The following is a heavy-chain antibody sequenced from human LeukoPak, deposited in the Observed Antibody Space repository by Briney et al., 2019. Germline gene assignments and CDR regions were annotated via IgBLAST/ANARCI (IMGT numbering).Heavy chain of an antibody. Sequence: KTSETLSLTCAVYGGSFSGYYWSWIRQPPGKGLEWIGEINHSGSTNYNPSLKSRVTISVDTSKNQFSLKLSSVTAADTAVYYCARAQGYCSSTSCSPYYYYYGMDVWGQGTTVTVSS. CDR3: ARAQGYCSSTSCSPYYYYYGMDV. J-gene: IGHJ6*02. V-gene: IGHV4-34*01. CDR2: INHSGST. CDR1: GGSFSGYY. D-gene: IGHD2-2*01.